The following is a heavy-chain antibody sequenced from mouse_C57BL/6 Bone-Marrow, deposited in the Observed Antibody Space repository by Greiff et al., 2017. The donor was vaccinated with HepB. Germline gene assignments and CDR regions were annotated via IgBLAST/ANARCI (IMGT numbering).Heavy chain of an antibody. V-gene: IGHV1-26*01. J-gene: IGHJ4*01. D-gene: IGHD1-1*01. Sequence: EVQLQQSGPELVKPGASVKISCKASGYTFTDYYMNWVKQSHGKSLEWIGDINPNNGGTSYNQKFKGKATLTVDKSSSTAYMELRSLTSEDSAVYYCARPLYYPYAMDYWGQGTSVTVSS. CDR3: ARPLYYPYAMDY. CDR1: GYTFTDYY. CDR2: INPNNGGT.